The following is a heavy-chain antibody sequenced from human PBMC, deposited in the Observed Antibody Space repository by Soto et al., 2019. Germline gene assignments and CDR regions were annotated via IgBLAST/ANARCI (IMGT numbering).Heavy chain of an antibody. CDR3: ARSVGATRGNYYYYGMDV. CDR2: INPNSGGT. D-gene: IGHD1-26*01. J-gene: IGHJ6*02. Sequence: ASVKVSCKASRYTFAGYYIHWVRQAPAQGLEWMGWINPNSGGTNYAQKFQGRFTMTRDTSISTAYMELSRLRSDDTAVYYCARSVGATRGNYYYYGMDVWGQGTTVTVSS. CDR1: RYTFAGYY. V-gene: IGHV1-2*02.